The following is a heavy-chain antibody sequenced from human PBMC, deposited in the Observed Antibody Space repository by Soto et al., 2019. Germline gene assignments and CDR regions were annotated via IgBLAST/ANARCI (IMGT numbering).Heavy chain of an antibody. CDR3: ARDQEYYYDSSGYPDAFDI. J-gene: IGHJ3*02. CDR1: GFTFSSYG. D-gene: IGHD3-22*01. CDR2: IWYDGSNK. V-gene: IGHV3-33*01. Sequence: GGSMRLSCAASGFTFSSYGMHWVRKAPGKGLEWVAVIWYDGSNKYYADSVKGRFTISRGNSKNTLYLQMNSLRAEDTAVYYCARDQEYYYDSSGYPDAFDIWGQGTMVTVSS.